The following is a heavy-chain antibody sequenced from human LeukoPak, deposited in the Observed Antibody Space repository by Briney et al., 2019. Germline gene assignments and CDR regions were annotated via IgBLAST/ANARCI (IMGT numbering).Heavy chain of an antibody. CDR3: ARIEDYGGNSVNY. CDR1: DDSARSDNYY. J-gene: IGHJ4*02. V-gene: IGHV4-61*01. CDR2: IYYSGST. D-gene: IGHD4-23*01. Sequence: PSETLSLTCTISDDSARSDNYYGGWVRQPPGKGLEWIGYIYYSGSTNYNPSLKSRVTISVDTSKNQFSLKLSSVTAADTAVYYCARIEDYGGNSVNYWGQGTLVTVSS.